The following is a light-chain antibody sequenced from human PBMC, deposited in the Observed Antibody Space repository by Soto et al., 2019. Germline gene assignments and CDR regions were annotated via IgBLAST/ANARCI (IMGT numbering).Light chain of an antibody. CDR3: QQYDSLRLS. Sequence: DIQMTQSPSSLSASIGDRVTIVCQASQHIDNYLNWFQQKSGKAPKLLIYDGSTLETGVPSRFIGSGFGTDFTLTITSLQPEDVATYYCQQYDSLRLSFGGGTKVDIK. V-gene: IGKV1-33*01. CDR1: QHIDNY. CDR2: DGS. J-gene: IGKJ4*01.